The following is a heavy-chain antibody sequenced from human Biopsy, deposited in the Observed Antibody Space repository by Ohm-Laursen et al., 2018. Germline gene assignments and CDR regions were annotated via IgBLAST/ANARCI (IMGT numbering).Heavy chain of an antibody. V-gene: IGHV3-21*01. CDR1: GFTFSSFS. CDR3: ARDSSRRAREGGMDV. D-gene: IGHD6-6*01. CDR2: INEVSSHI. J-gene: IGHJ6*02. Sequence: SLRLSCAASGFTFSSFSMNWVRQAPGKGLEWISYINEVSSHIYDADSVKGRITVARDNAKNSLYLQLNNLRVEDTAVYYCARDSSRRAREGGMDVWGQGTTVTVSS.